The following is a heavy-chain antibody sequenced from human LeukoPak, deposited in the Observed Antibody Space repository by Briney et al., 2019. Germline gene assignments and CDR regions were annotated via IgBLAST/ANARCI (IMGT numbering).Heavy chain of an antibody. CDR3: ATVVLSVMEYYFDY. D-gene: IGHD2-15*01. J-gene: IGHJ4*02. V-gene: IGHV4-39*07. Sequence: PSETLSLTCTVSGGSISTSSYYWGWVRQPPGKGLEWIGSIYHSGSTYYNPSLKSRVTISVDTSKNQFSLKLSSVTAADTAVYYCATVVLSVMEYYFDYWGQGTLVTVSS. CDR2: IYHSGST. CDR1: GGSISTSSYY.